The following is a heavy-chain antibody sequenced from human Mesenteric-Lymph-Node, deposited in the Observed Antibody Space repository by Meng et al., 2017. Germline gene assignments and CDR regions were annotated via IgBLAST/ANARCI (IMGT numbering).Heavy chain of an antibody. V-gene: IGHV3-30*04. CDR2: ISNDGNNK. CDR1: GFTFSTYA. J-gene: IGHJ6*02. D-gene: IGHD6-13*01. Sequence: GGSLRLSCAASGFTFSTYAMHWVRQAPGKGLDWVAVISNDGNNKHYADSVKGRFTISRDNSENTLYLQMDSLRPEDTAFYYCARVISYSSSWDTYNYYGMDVWGQGTTVTVSS. CDR3: ARVISYSSSWDTYNYYGMDV.